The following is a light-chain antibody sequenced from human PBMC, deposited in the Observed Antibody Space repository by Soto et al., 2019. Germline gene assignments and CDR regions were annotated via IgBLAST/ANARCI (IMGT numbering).Light chain of an antibody. CDR1: SSDVGTYTL. Sequence: QSALTQPASVSGSPGQSITISCTGTSSDVGTYTLVSWYQQHPGKAPKLVIYEVTNRPSGVSTRFSGSKSGNTASLTISGLQAEDEADYYCSSHTTSSSLCVFGGGTKVTVL. CDR3: SSHTTSSSLCV. V-gene: IGLV2-14*02. CDR2: EVT. J-gene: IGLJ2*01.